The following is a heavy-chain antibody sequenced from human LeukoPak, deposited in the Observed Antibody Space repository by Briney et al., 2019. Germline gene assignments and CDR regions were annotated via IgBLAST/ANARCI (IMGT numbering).Heavy chain of an antibody. CDR1: GFTFSSYE. J-gene: IGHJ3*02. CDR3: ARDLGVAEEEFDI. CDR2: ISSSGSTI. D-gene: IGHD6-19*01. V-gene: IGHV3-48*03. Sequence: GGSLRLSCAASGFTFSSYEMNWVRQAPGKGLGWVSYISSSGSTIYYADSVKGRFTISGDNAKNSLYLQMNSLRAEDTAVYYCARDLGVAEEEFDIWGQGTMVTVSS.